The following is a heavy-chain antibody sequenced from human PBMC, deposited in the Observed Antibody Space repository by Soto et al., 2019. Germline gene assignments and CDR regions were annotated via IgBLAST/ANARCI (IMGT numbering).Heavy chain of an antibody. CDR3: AKSVAAAGYYYYYGMDV. CDR1: GFTFSIYA. J-gene: IGHJ6*02. Sequence: SGGSLRLSCAASGFTFSIYAMSWVRHAPGKGLEWVSAVSGSGGTTYYADSVKGRFTVSRDNPKTTVYLQMNSLRAEDTAVYYCAKSVAAAGYYYYYGMDVWGRGTTVTVSS. V-gene: IGHV3-23*01. D-gene: IGHD6-13*01. CDR2: VSGSGGTT.